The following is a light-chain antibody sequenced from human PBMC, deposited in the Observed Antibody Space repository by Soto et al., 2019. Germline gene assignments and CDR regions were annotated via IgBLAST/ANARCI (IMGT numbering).Light chain of an antibody. CDR1: SSNNGAGYD. V-gene: IGLV1-40*01. J-gene: IGLJ2*01. CDR3: QSYDSSLSAVV. CDR2: GNS. Sequence: QSVLTQLPSVSGAPGQRVTISCTGSSSNNGAGYDVHWYQQLPGTAPKLLIYGNSNRPSGVPDRFSGSKSGTSASLAITGLQAEDEADYYCQSYDSSLSAVVFGGGTKVTVL.